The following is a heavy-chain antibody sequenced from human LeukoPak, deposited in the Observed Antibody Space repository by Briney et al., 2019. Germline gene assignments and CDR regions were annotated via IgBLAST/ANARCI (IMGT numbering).Heavy chain of an antibody. CDR2: IIPIFGTA. V-gene: IGHV1-69*13. D-gene: IGHD3-10*01. Sequence: SVTVSCKASGGTFSSYAISWVRQAPGQGLEWMGGIIPIFGTANYAQKFQGRVTITADESTSTAYMELSSLRSEDTAVYYCARNYYGSGSYSIYYYYMDVWGKGTTVTISS. J-gene: IGHJ6*03. CDR3: ARNYYGSGSYSIYYYYMDV. CDR1: GGTFSSYA.